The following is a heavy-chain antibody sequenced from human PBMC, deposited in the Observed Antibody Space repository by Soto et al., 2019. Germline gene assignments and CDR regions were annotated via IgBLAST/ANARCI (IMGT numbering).Heavy chain of an antibody. V-gene: IGHV4-59*01. CDR1: GGSISSSY. J-gene: IGHJ6*02. D-gene: IGHD2-15*01. Sequence: QVQLQESGPGLVKPSETLSVTCTVSGGSISSSYWSWIRQPPGKGLEWIGYVYYSGSTNYNPSLKSRVPISTDTSKNKFSLKLSSVTAADTAVYYCARVTGEDSGGSPTRSGMDVWGQGTTVTVSS. CDR2: VYYSGST. CDR3: ARVTGEDSGGSPTRSGMDV.